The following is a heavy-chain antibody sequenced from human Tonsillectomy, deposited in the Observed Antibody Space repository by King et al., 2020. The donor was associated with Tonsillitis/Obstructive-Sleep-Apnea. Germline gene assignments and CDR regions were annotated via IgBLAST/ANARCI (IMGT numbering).Heavy chain of an antibody. CDR2: ISGSGGST. D-gene: IGHD4-17*01. CDR1: GFTFSSYA. Sequence: VQLVESGGGLVQPGGSLRLSCAASGFTFSSYAMSWVRQAPGKGLEWVSAISGSGGSTYYADSVKGRFTISRDNSQNTLYLQMNSLRAEDTAVYYCAKDRGDYAGKVNWFDPWGQGTLVTVSS. J-gene: IGHJ5*02. V-gene: IGHV3-23*04. CDR3: AKDRGDYAGKVNWFDP.